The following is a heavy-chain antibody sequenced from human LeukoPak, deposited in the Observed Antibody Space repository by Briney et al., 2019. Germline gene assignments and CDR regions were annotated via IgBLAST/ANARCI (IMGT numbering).Heavy chain of an antibody. CDR1: GGSISSYY. Sequence: SETLSLTCTVSGGSISSYYWSWIRQPPGKGLEWIGYIYYSGSTNYNPSLKSRVTISVDTSKNQFSLKLSSVTAADTAVYYCARDYGDYVAFDIWGQGTMVTVSS. J-gene: IGHJ3*02. CDR2: IYYSGST. V-gene: IGHV4-59*12. D-gene: IGHD4-17*01. CDR3: ARDYGDYVAFDI.